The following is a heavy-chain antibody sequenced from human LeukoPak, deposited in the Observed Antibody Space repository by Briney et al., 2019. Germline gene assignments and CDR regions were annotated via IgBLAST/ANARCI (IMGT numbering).Heavy chain of an antibody. V-gene: IGHV4-4*09. CDR1: GGSISSFH. J-gene: IGHJ5*02. CDR3: VSPRGNNWFDP. CDR2: ICTSGRT. Sequence: PSETLSLTCTVSGGSISSFHWSWIRQPPGKGLEWIGYICTSGRTNYNPSLKSRVTISVDTSKNQFSLKLRSVTAADTAVYYCVSPRGNNWFDPWGQGTLVTVSS. D-gene: IGHD6-13*01.